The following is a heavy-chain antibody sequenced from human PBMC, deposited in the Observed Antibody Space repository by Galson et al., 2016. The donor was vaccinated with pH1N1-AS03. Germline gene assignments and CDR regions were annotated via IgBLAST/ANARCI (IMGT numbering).Heavy chain of an antibody. Sequence: SLRLSCAASGLVSSYFWMTWVRQAPGKGPEWVANIKQDGSETHYVDSVKGRFTISRDNAKNSSYLQMNSLRVEDTAMYYCARGEMIGDDSWGQGTQVTVSS. J-gene: IGHJ4*02. V-gene: IGHV3-7*03. CDR1: GLVSSYFW. CDR3: ARGEMIGDDS. CDR2: IKQDGSET. D-gene: IGHD3-16*01.